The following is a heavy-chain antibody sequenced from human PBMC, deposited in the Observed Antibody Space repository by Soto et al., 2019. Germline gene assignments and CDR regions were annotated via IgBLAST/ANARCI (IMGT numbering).Heavy chain of an antibody. CDR3: ARLPYSGSYYYYGMAV. J-gene: IGHJ6*02. CDR2: IYYSGST. CDR1: GGSISSSSYC. D-gene: IGHD1-26*01. Sequence: SETLSLSCTVSGGSISSSSYCRGWIRQPPGKGLEWIGSIYYSGSTYYNPSLKSRVTISVDTSKNQFSLKLSSVTAADTAVYYCARLPYSGSYYYYGMAVWGQGTTVTVSS. V-gene: IGHV4-39*01.